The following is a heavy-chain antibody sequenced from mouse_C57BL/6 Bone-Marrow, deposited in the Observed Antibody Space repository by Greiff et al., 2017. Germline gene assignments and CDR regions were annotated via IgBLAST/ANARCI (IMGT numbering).Heavy chain of an antibody. V-gene: IGHV1-55*01. Sequence: QVQLQQPGAELVQPGASVKMSCKASGYTFTSYWITWVKQRPGQGLEWIGDIYPGSGSTNYNEKFKSKATLTVDTSSSTAYMQLSSLTSEDSAVYYCARSGYYGYDGAYWGQGALVTVSA. J-gene: IGHJ3*01. CDR1: GYTFTSYW. D-gene: IGHD2-2*01. CDR3: ARSGYYGYDGAY. CDR2: IYPGSGST.